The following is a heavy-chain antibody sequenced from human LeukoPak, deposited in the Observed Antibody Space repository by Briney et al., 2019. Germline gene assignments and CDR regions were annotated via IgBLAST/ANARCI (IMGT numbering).Heavy chain of an antibody. Sequence: PGGSLRLSCAASGFTFSNYAMAWVRQAPGKGLGWDAGIGGRGGSTYYADSVKGRCTISRVNSKNTLYLRMSSLRAEDTAVYYCAKEKGDPAVEDAFDMWGQGTMVTVSS. J-gene: IGHJ3*02. CDR3: AKEKGDPAVEDAFDM. V-gene: IGHV3-23*01. CDR2: IGGRGGST. CDR1: GFTFSNYA. D-gene: IGHD5-18*01.